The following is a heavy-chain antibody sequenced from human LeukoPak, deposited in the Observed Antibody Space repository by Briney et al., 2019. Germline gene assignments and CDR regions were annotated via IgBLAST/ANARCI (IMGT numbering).Heavy chain of an antibody. V-gene: IGHV4-34*01. Sequence: SETLSLTCTVSGGSISSYYWSWIRQPPGKGLEWIGEINHSGSTNYNPSLKSRVTISVDTSKNQFSLKLSSVTAADTAVYYCARRAIFGVVHYDYWGQGTLVTVSS. CDR1: GGSISSYY. CDR3: ARRAIFGVVHYDY. J-gene: IGHJ4*02. CDR2: INHSGST. D-gene: IGHD3-3*01.